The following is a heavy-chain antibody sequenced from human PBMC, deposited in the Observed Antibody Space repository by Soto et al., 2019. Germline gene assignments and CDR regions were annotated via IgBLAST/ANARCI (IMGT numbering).Heavy chain of an antibody. Sequence: SETLSLTCTVSGGSISSYYWSWIRQPPGKGLEWIGYIYYSGSTDYNPSLKSRVTISVDTSKNQFSLKLSSVTAADTAVYYCARGYSSSWSRGQASFDPWGQGTLVTASS. CDR2: IYYSGST. J-gene: IGHJ5*02. D-gene: IGHD6-13*01. V-gene: IGHV4-59*01. CDR3: ARGYSSSWSRGQASFDP. CDR1: GGSISSYY.